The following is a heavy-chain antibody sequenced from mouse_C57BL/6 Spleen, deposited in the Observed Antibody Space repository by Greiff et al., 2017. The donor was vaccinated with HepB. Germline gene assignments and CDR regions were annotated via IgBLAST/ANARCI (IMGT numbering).Heavy chain of an antibody. Sequence: QVQLKQPGAELVKPGASVKVSCKASGYTFTSYWMHWVKQRPGQGLEWIGRIHPSDSDTNYNQKFKGKATLTVDKSSSTAYMQLSSLTSEDSAVYYCVGDYDVWYFDYWGQGTTLTVSS. CDR1: GYTFTSYW. CDR3: VGDYDVWYFDY. CDR2: IHPSDSDT. V-gene: IGHV1-74*01. D-gene: IGHD2-4*01. J-gene: IGHJ2*01.